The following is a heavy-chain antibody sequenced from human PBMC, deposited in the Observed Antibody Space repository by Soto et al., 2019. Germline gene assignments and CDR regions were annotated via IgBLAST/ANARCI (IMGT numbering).Heavy chain of an antibody. D-gene: IGHD1-26*01. CDR1: GYTFTSYD. CDR2: MNPNSGNT. Sequence: QVQLVQSGAEVKKPGASVKISCKASGYTFTSYDINWVRQATGQGLEWMGWMNPNSGNTGYAQKFQGRVTMTRNTSISTAYMELSSLRSEDTAVYYCEGGWGKGATSRFDPWGQGTLVTVSS. J-gene: IGHJ5*02. CDR3: EGGWGKGATSRFDP. V-gene: IGHV1-8*01.